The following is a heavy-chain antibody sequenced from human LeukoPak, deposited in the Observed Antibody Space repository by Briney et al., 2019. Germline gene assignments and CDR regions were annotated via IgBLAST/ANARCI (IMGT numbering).Heavy chain of an antibody. D-gene: IGHD6-19*01. CDR3: AREGGGDSSGWFQL. CDR1: GGSISTGSNY. Sequence: SETLSLTCTVSGGSISTGSNYWSWIRQHPGKGLEWIGYISKNGRPCYNSSLKSRVTISVDSSNNQISLGLTSVTAADTAVYYCAREGGGDSSGWFQLWGQGTLVLVSS. V-gene: IGHV4-31*03. CDR2: ISKNGRP. J-gene: IGHJ5*02.